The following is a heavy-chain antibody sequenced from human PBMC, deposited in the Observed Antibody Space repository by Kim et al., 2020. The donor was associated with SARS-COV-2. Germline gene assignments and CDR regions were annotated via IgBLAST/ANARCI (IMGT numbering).Heavy chain of an antibody. V-gene: IGHV3-23*01. CDR2: ISDSGGRT. CDR3: AKLSGTYPIDV. D-gene: IGHD3-10*01. Sequence: GGSLRLSCAASGFTFNNYLMSWVRQAPGKGLEWVSSISDSGGRTYHADSVEGRFTISRDNSKNTLHLQMNSLRAEDTAVYYCAKLSGTYPIDVWGQGTTVTVSS. J-gene: IGHJ6*02. CDR1: GFTFNNYL.